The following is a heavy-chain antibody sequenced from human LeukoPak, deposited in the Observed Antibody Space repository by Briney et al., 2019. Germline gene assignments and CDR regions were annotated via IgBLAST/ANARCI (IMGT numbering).Heavy chain of an antibody. CDR3: ARDKKIRKGSGSYSYYYYYMDV. D-gene: IGHD3-10*01. J-gene: IGHJ6*03. V-gene: IGHV4-59*01. CDR1: GGSISSYY. Sequence: PSETLSPTCTVSGGSISSYYWSWIRQPPGKGLEWIGYIYYSGSTNYNPSLKSRVTISVDTSKNQFSLKLSSVTAADTAVYYCARDKKIRKGSGSYSYYYYYMDVWGKGTTVTVSS. CDR2: IYYSGST.